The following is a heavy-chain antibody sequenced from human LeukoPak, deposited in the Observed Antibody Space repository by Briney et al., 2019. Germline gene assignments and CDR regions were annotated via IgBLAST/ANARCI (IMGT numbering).Heavy chain of an antibody. J-gene: IGHJ4*02. D-gene: IGHD6-6*01. CDR1: GGFLRGYY. CDR3: ASGEYSSSLSIVDY. Sequence: KPSETLSLTRAVYGGFLRGYYWSWIRQPPRKGLEWVGEINHSGSTNYNPSLKSRVTISVDTSKNQFSLKLSSVTAADTAVYYCASGEYSSSLSIVDYWGQGTLVTVSS. V-gene: IGHV4-34*01. CDR2: INHSGST.